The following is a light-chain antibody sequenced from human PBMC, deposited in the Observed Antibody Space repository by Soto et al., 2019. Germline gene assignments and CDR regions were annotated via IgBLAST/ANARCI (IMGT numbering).Light chain of an antibody. J-gene: IGLJ2*01. V-gene: IGLV2-14*01. Sequence: QSVLTQPASVSGSPGQSITISCTGTSSDVGGYNYVSWYQQHPGKAPKLMIHNVSNRPSGVPNRFSGSKSGYTASLTISGLQAEDEADYYCSSFTSSSTLVFGGGTQLTV. CDR2: NVS. CDR1: SSDVGGYNY. CDR3: SSFTSSSTLV.